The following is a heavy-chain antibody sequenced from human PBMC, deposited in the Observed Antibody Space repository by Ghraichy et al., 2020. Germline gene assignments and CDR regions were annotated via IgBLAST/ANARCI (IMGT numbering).Heavy chain of an antibody. V-gene: IGHV1-69*04. CDR3: ARDPRGGVGAILWFDP. CDR1: GGTFSSYT. D-gene: IGHD1-26*01. CDR2: IIPILGIA. J-gene: IGHJ5*02. Sequence: SVKVSCKASGGTFSSYTISWVRQAPGQGLEWMGRIIPILGIANYAQKFQGRVTITADKSTSTAYMELSSLRSEDTAVYYCARDPRGGVGAILWFDPWGQGTLVTVSS.